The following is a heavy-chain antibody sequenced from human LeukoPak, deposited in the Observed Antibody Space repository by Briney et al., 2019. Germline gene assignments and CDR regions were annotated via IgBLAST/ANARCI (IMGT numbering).Heavy chain of an antibody. J-gene: IGHJ6*02. CDR1: GYTFTRYY. CDR3: AKNIWFGDGYYGMDV. D-gene: IGHD3-10*01. V-gene: IGHV1-8*02. CDR2: MNPNSGNT. Sequence: ASVKVSCKASGYTFTRYYMHWVRQAPGQGLEWMGWMNPNSGNTGYASKFQRIVTMTRNTSISTAYMELSSLRSEDTAVYYCAKNIWFGDGYYGMDVWGQGTTVTVSS.